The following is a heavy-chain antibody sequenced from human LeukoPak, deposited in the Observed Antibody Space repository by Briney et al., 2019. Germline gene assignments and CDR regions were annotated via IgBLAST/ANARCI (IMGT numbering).Heavy chain of an antibody. V-gene: IGHV3-21*01. D-gene: IGHD3-16*01. Sequence: GGSLRLSCAASGFPLSSYSMNWVRQAPGKGLGWVSCISSSSSYIYYADSVKGRFTTSRDNAKNSLYLQMNSLRADDTAVYYCARDAGRGDYWGQGALVTVSS. J-gene: IGHJ4*02. CDR1: GFPLSSYS. CDR3: ARDAGRGDY. CDR2: ISSSSSYI.